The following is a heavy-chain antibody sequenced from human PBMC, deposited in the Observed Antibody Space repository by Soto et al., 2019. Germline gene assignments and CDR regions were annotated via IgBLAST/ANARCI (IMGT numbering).Heavy chain of an antibody. J-gene: IGHJ6*04. CDR3: PKVRGDPV. Sequence: EVQVLESGGDLVQPGGSLRLSCAASGFTFSNYAMNWVRQAPGKGPEWVSGISAGRSTYYADSVKGRFTISRDNSKSTLFLQRDGLRAEDTALYYCPKVRGDPVWGKGTPAPVPP. CDR2: ISAGRST. CDR1: GFTFSNYA. D-gene: IGHD4-17*01. V-gene: IGHV3-23*01.